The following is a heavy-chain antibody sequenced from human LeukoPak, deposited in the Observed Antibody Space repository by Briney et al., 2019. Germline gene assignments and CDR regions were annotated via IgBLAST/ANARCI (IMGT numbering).Heavy chain of an antibody. CDR3: ARISKERDCSSTSCYEAPDSHSKGGHGYFDY. CDR2: MNPNSGNT. CDR1: GYTFTSYD. Sequence: ASVKVSCKASGYTFTSYDINWVRQATGQGLEWMGWMNPNSGNTGYAQKFQGRVTMTRNTSISTAYMELSSLRSEDTAVYYCARISKERDCSSTSCYEAPDSHSKGGHGYFDYWGQGTLVTVSS. D-gene: IGHD2-2*01. J-gene: IGHJ4*02. V-gene: IGHV1-8*01.